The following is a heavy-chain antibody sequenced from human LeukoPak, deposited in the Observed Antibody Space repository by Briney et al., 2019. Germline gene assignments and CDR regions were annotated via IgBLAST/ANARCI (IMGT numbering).Heavy chain of an antibody. J-gene: IGHJ4*02. D-gene: IGHD7-27*01. V-gene: IGHV4-30-2*01. CDR3: ARHSRGLTGIDY. Sequence: SETLSLTCAVSGGSISSGGYSWSWIRQPPGEGLEWIGYIYHSGSTYYNPSLKSRVTISVDTSKNQFSLKLSSVTAADTAVYYCARHSRGLTGIDYWGQGTLVTVSS. CDR2: IYHSGST. CDR1: GGSISSGGYS.